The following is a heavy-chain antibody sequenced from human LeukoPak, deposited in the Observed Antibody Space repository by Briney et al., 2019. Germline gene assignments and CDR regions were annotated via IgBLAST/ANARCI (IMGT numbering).Heavy chain of an antibody. CDR2: IIPIFGTA. CDR3: ARGPLGARFSDY. Sequence: SVTVSCTASGGTFSSYAISWVRQAPGQGLEWMGGIIPIFGTANYAQKFQGRVTMTRNTSISTAYMELSSLRSEDTAVYYCARGPLGARFSDYWGQGTLVTVSS. D-gene: IGHD1-26*01. CDR1: GGTFSSYA. V-gene: IGHV1-69*05. J-gene: IGHJ4*02.